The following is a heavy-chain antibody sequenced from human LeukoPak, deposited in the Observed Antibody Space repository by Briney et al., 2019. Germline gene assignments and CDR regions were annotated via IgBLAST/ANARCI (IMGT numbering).Heavy chain of an antibody. CDR3: ARDSGTTGEVKFDP. V-gene: IGHV4-4*07. Sequence: SETLSLTCTVSGGSINRYWSWMRQPAGKGLEWIVRISGSGSTTYNPSLKSRLSISIDTSKNQFSLKLMSVAAADTAVYYCARDSGTTGEVKFDPWGQGTLVTVSS. J-gene: IGHJ5*02. D-gene: IGHD3-10*01. CDR1: GGSINRY. CDR2: ISGSGST.